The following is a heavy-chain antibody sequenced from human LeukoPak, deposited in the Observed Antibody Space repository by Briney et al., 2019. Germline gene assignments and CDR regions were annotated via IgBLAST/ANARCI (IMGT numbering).Heavy chain of an antibody. CDR2: ISGSGGST. CDR1: GFTFSSYA. J-gene: IGHJ3*02. V-gene: IGHV3-23*01. Sequence: GGSLRLSCAVSGFTFSSYAMSWVRQAPGKGLEWISAISGSGGSTYYADSVKGRFTISRDNSKNTLYLQMNSLRAEDTAVYYCVIPTGAFDIWGQGTMVTVSS. CDR3: VIPTGAFDI. D-gene: IGHD2-21*01.